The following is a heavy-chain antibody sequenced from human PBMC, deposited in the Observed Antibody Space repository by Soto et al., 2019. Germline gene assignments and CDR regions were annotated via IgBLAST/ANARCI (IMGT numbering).Heavy chain of an antibody. V-gene: IGHV3-21*01. CDR1: GYTFSSYS. Sequence: PGGSLRLSCAASGYTFSSYSMNWVRQAPGKGLEWVSSVSSSSTYIYYADSVKGRFTISRDNAKNSLYLQMNRLRAEDTAVYYCARGTPGHYFGSGSYSLYYFDTWGQETLVTVSS. CDR2: VSSSSTYI. CDR3: ARGTPGHYFGSGSYSLYYFDT. J-gene: IGHJ4*02. D-gene: IGHD3-10*01.